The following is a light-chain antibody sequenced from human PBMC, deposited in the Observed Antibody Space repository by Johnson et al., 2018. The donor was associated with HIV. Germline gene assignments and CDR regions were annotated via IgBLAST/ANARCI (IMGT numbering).Light chain of an antibody. CDR2: DNH. Sequence: QSIFTQPPSVSAAPGQMVSISCSGSSSNIGNHHVSWFQKLPETAPKLLIFDNHKRPSGVPDRFSGSKSGTSASLAISGLQAEDEADYYCAAWDDSLNGHYVFGTGTKVTVL. V-gene: IGLV1-51*01. CDR3: AAWDDSLNGHYV. CDR1: SSNIGNHH. J-gene: IGLJ1*01.